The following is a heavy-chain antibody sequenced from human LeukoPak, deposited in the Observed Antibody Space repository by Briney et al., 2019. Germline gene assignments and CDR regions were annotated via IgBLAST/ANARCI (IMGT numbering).Heavy chain of an antibody. Sequence: GASVKVSCKASGYTFTGYYMHWVRQAPGQGLEWVGWINANSGGTNYAQKFQGRVTMTRDNSINTAYMELSRLRSDDTAVYYCARDTAIAFYYKDVWGKGTTVTVSS. D-gene: IGHD5-18*01. CDR1: GYTFTGYY. J-gene: IGHJ6*03. CDR3: ARDTAIAFYYKDV. V-gene: IGHV1-2*02. CDR2: INANSGGT.